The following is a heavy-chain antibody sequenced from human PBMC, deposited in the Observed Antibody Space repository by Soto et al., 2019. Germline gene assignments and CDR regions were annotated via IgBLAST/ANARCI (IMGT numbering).Heavy chain of an antibody. Sequence: EVQLLESGGGLVQPGGSLRLSCAASGFTFSTYAMSWVRQGPGKGLEWVSAISGSGGNSTFYGDSVKGRFTIPRDNSKNTVYLQMNSLGAEDTAVYYCAKGGGSCCFEYWGQGTLVTVSS. CDR2: ISGSGGNST. CDR1: GFTFSTYA. CDR3: AKGGGSCCFEY. V-gene: IGHV3-23*01. J-gene: IGHJ4*02. D-gene: IGHD2-15*01.